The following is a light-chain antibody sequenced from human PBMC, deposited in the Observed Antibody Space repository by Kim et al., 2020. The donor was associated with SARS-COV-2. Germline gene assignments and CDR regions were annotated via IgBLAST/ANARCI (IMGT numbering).Light chain of an antibody. Sequence: SYELTQPPSVSVAPGKTARITCGGNNIGSKSVHWYQQKPGQAPVLVIYYDSDRPSGIPERFSGSNSGNTATLTISRVEAGEEADYYCQVWDSSVVFGGGT. CDR3: QVWDSSVV. CDR2: YDS. J-gene: IGLJ2*01. CDR1: NIGSKS. V-gene: IGLV3-21*04.